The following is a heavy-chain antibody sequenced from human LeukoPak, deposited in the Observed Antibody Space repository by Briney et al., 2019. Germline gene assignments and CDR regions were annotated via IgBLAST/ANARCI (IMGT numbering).Heavy chain of an antibody. J-gene: IGHJ4*02. CDR1: GSSLTDLN. CDR2: FDPEQGKP. D-gene: IGHD3-3*01. V-gene: IGHV1-24*01. CDR3: ATRSGDFWRGYEH. Sequence: ASVKVSCKFSGSSLTDLNMQWVRQAPGKGLEGMGVFDPEQGKPIYAQKFQGRVTMTEETATDTAYMELTSLRSEDTALYYCATRSGDFWRGYEHWGRGTLVTVSS.